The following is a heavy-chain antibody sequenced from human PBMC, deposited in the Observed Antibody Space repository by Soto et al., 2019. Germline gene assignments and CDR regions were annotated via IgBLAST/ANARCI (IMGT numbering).Heavy chain of an antibody. Sequence: PGGSLRLSCAASGFTFSSYAMSWVRQAPGEGLEWVSAISGSGGSTYYADSVKGRFTISRDNSKNTLYLQMNSLRAEDTAVYYCAKDVDSVTPWWTPVYFDYWGQGTLVTVSS. J-gene: IGHJ4*02. CDR3: AKDVDSVTPWWTPVYFDY. V-gene: IGHV3-23*01. CDR2: ISGSGGST. CDR1: GFTFSSYA. D-gene: IGHD2-15*01.